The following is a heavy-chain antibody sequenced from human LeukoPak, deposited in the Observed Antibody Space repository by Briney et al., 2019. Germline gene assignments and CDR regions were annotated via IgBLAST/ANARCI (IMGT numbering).Heavy chain of an antibody. CDR3: ARDRYYGSGSYQNAGGCFDY. J-gene: IGHJ4*02. CDR2: ISSSSSII. CDR1: GFTLTNAW. V-gene: IGHV3-48*02. Sequence: GGSLRLSCAASGFTLTNAWMSWVRQAPGKGLEWLSYISSSSSIIYYADSVKGRFTISRDNARNSLYLEMNSLRDEDTAIYYCARDRYYGSGSYQNAGGCFDYWGQGTLVTVSS. D-gene: IGHD3-10*01.